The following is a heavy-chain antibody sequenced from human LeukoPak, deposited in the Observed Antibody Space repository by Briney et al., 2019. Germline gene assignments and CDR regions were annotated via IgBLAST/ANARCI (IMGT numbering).Heavy chain of an antibody. Sequence: GGSLRLSCAASGFTFSDYYMSWIRQAPGKGLEWVSYISSSSYTDYADTVKGRFTISSDNAKNSLNLQMKSLRDEDTAVYYCARDSGYSGYSDYWGQGTLVTVS. CDR1: GFTFSDYY. D-gene: IGHD5-12*01. CDR3: ARDSGYSGYSDY. CDR2: ISSSSYT. V-gene: IGHV3-11*05. J-gene: IGHJ4*02.